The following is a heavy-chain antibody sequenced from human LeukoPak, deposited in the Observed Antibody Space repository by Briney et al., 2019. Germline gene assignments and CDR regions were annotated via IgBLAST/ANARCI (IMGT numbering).Heavy chain of an antibody. J-gene: IGHJ4*02. V-gene: IGHV4-31*03. CDR3: ARDGATTGFDY. D-gene: IGHD4-17*01. CDR1: GGSISSGGYY. CDR2: IYYSGST. Sequence: ASETLSLTCTVSGGSISSGGYYWSWLRQHPGKGLEWIGYIYYSGSTYYNPSLKSRVTISVDTSKNQFSLKLSSVTAADTAVYYCARDGATTGFDYWGQGTLVTVSS.